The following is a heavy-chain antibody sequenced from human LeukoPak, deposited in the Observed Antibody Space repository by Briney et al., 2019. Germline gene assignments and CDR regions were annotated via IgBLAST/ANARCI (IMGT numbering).Heavy chain of an antibody. CDR3: ARGRGMDV. CDR1: GFTFRGSW. Sequence: PGDSLRPSCAATGFTFRGSWMNRVRQPPGKGLEWVANIKQDGSEKYYVDSVKGRFTISKDNAKNSLFLQMNSLRAEDTAVYYCARGRGMDVWGQGTTVTVSS. CDR2: IKQDGSEK. J-gene: IGHJ6*02. V-gene: IGHV3-7*01.